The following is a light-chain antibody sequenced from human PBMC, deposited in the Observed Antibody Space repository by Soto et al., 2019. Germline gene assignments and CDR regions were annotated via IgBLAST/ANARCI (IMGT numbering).Light chain of an antibody. CDR3: QQYNNWLGT. Sequence: EIVMTQSPATLSVYPGKSATLSCRASQSVSSNLALYQQKSGQVPRLLIYAASTRATGIPSRFSGSGSGTEFTLTISTLQSEDFAVYYCQQYNNWLGTFGQGTKVDI. CDR1: QSVSSN. J-gene: IGKJ1*01. CDR2: AAS. V-gene: IGKV3-15*01.